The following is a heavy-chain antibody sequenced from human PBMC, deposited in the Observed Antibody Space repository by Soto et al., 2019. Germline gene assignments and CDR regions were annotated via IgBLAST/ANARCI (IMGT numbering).Heavy chain of an antibody. Sequence: QVQLVQSGAEVKKPGSSVKVSCKASGGTFSSYAISWVRQAPGQGLEWMGGIIPIFGTANYAQKFQGRVTITADESTSPAYMEVSSLRSEDTAVYYCAGGVLVTTTEYFQHWGQGTLVTVSS. CDR1: GGTFSSYA. D-gene: IGHD3-16*01. J-gene: IGHJ1*01. CDR3: AGGVLVTTTEYFQH. CDR2: IIPIFGTA. V-gene: IGHV1-69*12.